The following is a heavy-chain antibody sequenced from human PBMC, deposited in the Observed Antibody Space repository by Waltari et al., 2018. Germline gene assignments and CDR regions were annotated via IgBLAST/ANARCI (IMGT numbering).Heavy chain of an antibody. D-gene: IGHD3-22*01. CDR2: IYYSGIT. CDR3: ARASRPYYYDSSGYGAFDI. CDR1: GGSISSYY. J-gene: IGHJ3*02. V-gene: IGHV4-59*01. Sequence: QVQLQESGPGLVKPSETLSLTCTVSGGSISSYYWSWIRQPPGKGLEWIGYIYYSGITNYNPSLKSRVTISVDTSKNQFALKLSSVTAADTAVYYCARASRPYYYDSSGYGAFDIWGQGTMVTVSS.